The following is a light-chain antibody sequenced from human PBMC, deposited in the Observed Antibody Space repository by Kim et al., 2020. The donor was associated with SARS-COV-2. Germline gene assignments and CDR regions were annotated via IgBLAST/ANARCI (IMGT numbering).Light chain of an antibody. CDR2: GAS. J-gene: IGKJ1*01. Sequence: EMVMTQSPATLSVSPGERATLPCRASQSVSSNLAWYQQKPGQAPRLLIYGASTRATGIPARFSGSGSGTEFTLTISSLQSEDFAVYYCQQYNNWPWTFGQGTKLEI. CDR3: QQYNNWPWT. CDR1: QSVSSN. V-gene: IGKV3-15*01.